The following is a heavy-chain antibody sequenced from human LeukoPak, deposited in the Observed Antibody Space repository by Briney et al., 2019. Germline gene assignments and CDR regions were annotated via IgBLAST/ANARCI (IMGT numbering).Heavy chain of an antibody. CDR2: ISYDGSNN. J-gene: IGHJ5*02. Sequence: PRRPLRLSCAASVLTFSRYGMHWVRQAPGKGLEWVAVISYDGSNNDYADSVKGRFTISRDNSKNTLYLQMNSLRAEDTAVYYCAKDNSPGYCSGGSCYSEFDPWGQGTLVTVSS. D-gene: IGHD2-15*01. CDR3: AKDNSPGYCSGGSCYSEFDP. CDR1: VLTFSRYG. V-gene: IGHV3-30*18.